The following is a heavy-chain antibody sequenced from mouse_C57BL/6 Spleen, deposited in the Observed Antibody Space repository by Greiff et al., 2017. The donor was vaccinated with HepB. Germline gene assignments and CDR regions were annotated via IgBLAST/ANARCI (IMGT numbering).Heavy chain of an antibody. J-gene: IGHJ2*01. CDR2: INPNNGGT. CDR1: GYTFTDYN. Sequence: EVQLQQSGPELVKPGSSVKMSCKASGYTFTDYNMHWVKQSHGKSLEWIGNINPNNGGTSYNQKFKGKATLTVNKSSSTAYMELRSLTSEDSAVYYCARGGPYYFDYWGQGTTLTVSS. V-gene: IGHV1-22*01. D-gene: IGHD3-3*01. CDR3: ARGGPYYFDY.